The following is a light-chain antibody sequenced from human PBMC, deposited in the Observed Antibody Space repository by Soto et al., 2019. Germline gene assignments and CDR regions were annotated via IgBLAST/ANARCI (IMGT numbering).Light chain of an antibody. CDR1: QSISSTY. CDR2: GAS. CDR3: QQFGTSPWT. J-gene: IGKJ1*01. V-gene: IGKV3-20*01. Sequence: EVVLTQSPATLSLSPGERATLSCRATQSISSTYLAWYQQKPGQAPRLLIYGASSRASGIPDRFSGSGSGTDFTLTINRLEPEDFALYYCQQFGTSPWTFGQGTKVDI.